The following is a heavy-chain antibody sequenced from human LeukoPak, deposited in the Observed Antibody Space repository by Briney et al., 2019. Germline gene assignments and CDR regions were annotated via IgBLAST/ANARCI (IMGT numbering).Heavy chain of an antibody. D-gene: IGHD4-17*01. Sequence: GGSLRLSCAASGFTFSSYAMRWVRQAPGKGLEWVSGISDSGGSTNYADSVKGRFTISRDNSKNTLYLQMISLRAEDTAVYFCAILLKGGSTVTTNGYFDYWGQGTLVTVSS. CDR2: ISDSGGST. V-gene: IGHV3-23*01. CDR1: GFTFSSYA. CDR3: AILLKGGSTVTTNGYFDY. J-gene: IGHJ4*02.